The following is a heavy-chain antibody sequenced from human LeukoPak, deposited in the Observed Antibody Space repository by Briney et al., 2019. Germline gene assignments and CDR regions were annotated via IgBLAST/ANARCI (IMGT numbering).Heavy chain of an antibody. CDR2: ISSSSSYI. CDR1: GFTFSSYS. Sequence: GGSLRLSCAASGFTFSSYSMNWVRQAPGKGLEWVSSISSSSSYIYYADSVKGRFTISRDNAKNSLYLQMNSLRAEDTAMYYCARDLGVEVATITLDYWGQGTLVTVSS. V-gene: IGHV3-21*01. J-gene: IGHJ4*02. D-gene: IGHD5-24*01. CDR3: ARDLGVEVATITLDY.